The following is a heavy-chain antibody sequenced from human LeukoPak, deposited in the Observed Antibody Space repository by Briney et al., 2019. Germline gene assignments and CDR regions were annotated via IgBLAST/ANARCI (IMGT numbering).Heavy chain of an antibody. CDR1: GFTFSSYS. CDR2: ISSSSTI. J-gene: IGHJ4*02. Sequence: GGSLRLSCAASGFTFSSYSMNWVRQAPGKGLEWVSYISSSSTIYYADSVKGRFTISRDNAKNSLYLQMNSLRAEDTAVYYCARDLPTGSDYFDYWGQGTLVTVSS. V-gene: IGHV3-48*04. D-gene: IGHD6-6*01. CDR3: ARDLPTGSDYFDY.